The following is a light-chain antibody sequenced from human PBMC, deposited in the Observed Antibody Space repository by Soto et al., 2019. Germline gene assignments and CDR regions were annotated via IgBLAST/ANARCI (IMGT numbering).Light chain of an antibody. J-gene: IGLJ1*01. CDR2: SNY. CDR1: SSNIESNT. V-gene: IGLV1-44*01. Sequence: QSALTQPPSASGTPGQRVTISCSGSSSNIESNTVTWYQQLPGTAPKLVIYSNYDRPSGVPDRFSGSTSGTSASLVIRGLQSEDEADYYSAAWDDILNGYVFGGGTKVTVL. CDR3: AAWDDILNGYV.